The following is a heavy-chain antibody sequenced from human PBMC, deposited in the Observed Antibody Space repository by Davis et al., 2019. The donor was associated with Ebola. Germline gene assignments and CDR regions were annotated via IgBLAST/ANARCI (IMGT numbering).Heavy chain of an antibody. D-gene: IGHD2-2*02. CDR1: GGSISTSNW. CDR2: IYHSGNT. J-gene: IGHJ5*02. CDR3: AREARVDCSSTSCYSWFDP. Sequence: GSLRLSCAVSGGSISTSNWWSWVRQPPGKGLEWIGQIYHSGNTNYNPSLKSRVTMSVDRSENQFSLKLSPVTAADTAVYYCAREARVDCSSTSCYSWFDPWGQGTLITVSS. V-gene: IGHV4-4*02.